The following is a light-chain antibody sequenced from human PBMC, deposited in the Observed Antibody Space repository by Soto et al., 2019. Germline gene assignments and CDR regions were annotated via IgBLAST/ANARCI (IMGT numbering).Light chain of an antibody. CDR2: GVS. CDR3: QQGHDWPLT. Sequence: EIVMTQSPATLSVSPGDRATLSCRASQSISGELAWYQQRPGQPPRLLIYGVSTRATGVPDRFSGSGSGSDFTLTISGLQSEDFAVYYCQQGHDWPLTFGQGTRLDI. CDR1: QSISGE. V-gene: IGKV3-15*01. J-gene: IGKJ2*01.